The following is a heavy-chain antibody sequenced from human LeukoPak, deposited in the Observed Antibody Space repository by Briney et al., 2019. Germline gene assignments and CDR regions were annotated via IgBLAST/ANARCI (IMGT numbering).Heavy chain of an antibody. CDR3: ARGGPPLAARPLNYCDY. CDR1: GGSISSGSYY. Sequence: SQTLSLTCTVSGGSISSGSYYWRWIREPAGKGLEWIGRIYTSGSTNYNPSLKSRFTISVDTSKTQFSLKLSSVTAADTAVYYCARGGPPLAARPLNYCDYWGQGTLVTVSS. J-gene: IGHJ4*02. CDR2: IYTSGST. D-gene: IGHD6-6*01. V-gene: IGHV4-61*02.